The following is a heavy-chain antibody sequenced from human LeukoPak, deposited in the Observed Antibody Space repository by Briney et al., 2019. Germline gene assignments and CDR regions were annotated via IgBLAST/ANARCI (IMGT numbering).Heavy chain of an antibody. CDR1: GGSISSSNW. CDR2: IYYSGST. V-gene: IGHV4-4*02. J-gene: IGHJ4*02. CDR3: ARDIDY. Sequence: PSETLSLTCAVSGGSISSSNWWSWVRQPPGKGLEWIGSIYYSGSTYYNPSLKSRVTISVDTSKNQFSLKLSSVTAADTAVYYCARDIDYWGQGTLVTVSS.